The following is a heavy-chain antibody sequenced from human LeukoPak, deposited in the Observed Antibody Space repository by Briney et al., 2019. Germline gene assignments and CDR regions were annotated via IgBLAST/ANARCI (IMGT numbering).Heavy chain of an antibody. CDR1: GGTFSSYA. Sequence: SVKVSCKASGGTFSSYAISWVRQAPGQGPEWMGGIIPIFGTANYAQKFQGRVTITADESTSTAYMELSSLRSEDTAVYYCARAPRIAVAGTSDYYYYGMDVWGQGTTVTVSS. CDR3: ARAPRIAVAGTSDYYYYGMDV. CDR2: IIPIFGTA. J-gene: IGHJ6*02. D-gene: IGHD6-19*01. V-gene: IGHV1-69*13.